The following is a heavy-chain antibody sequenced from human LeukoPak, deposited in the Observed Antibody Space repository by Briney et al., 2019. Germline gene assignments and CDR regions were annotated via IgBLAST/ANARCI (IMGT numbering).Heavy chain of an antibody. CDR2: IKSKTDGGTT. CDR1: GGSFSGYY. Sequence: ETLSLTCAVYGGSFSGYYWSWVRQAPGKGLEWVGRIKSKTDGGTTDYAAPVKGRFTISRDDSKNTLYLQMNSLNTEDTAVYYCTTVGGTIFGVVIIGGYFDYWGQGTLVTVSS. CDR3: TTVGGTIFGVVIIGGYFDY. D-gene: IGHD3-3*01. J-gene: IGHJ4*02. V-gene: IGHV3-15*01.